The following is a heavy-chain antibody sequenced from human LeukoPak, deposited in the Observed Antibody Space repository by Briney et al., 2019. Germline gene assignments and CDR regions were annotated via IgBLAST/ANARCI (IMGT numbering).Heavy chain of an antibody. CDR3: AKVPAGGLDDYYFDY. D-gene: IGHD3-16*01. V-gene: IGHV3-23*01. Sequence: GSLRLSCAASGFTFSSYAMSWVRQAPGKGLEWVSAISGSGGSTYYADSVKGRFTISRDNSKNTLYLQMSSLRAEDTAVYYCAKVPAGGLDDYYFDYWGQGTLVTVSS. CDR1: GFTFSSYA. CDR2: ISGSGGST. J-gene: IGHJ4*02.